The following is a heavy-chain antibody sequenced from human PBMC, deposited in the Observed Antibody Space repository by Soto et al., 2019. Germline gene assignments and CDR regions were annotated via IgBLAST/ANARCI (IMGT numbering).Heavy chain of an antibody. CDR2: IHSGGTT. D-gene: IGHD1-26*01. J-gene: IGHJ4*02. V-gene: IGHV4-30-4*01. CDR1: GASISNGYYS. Sequence: QVQLQEPGPRLVEPSHTLSLTCTVSGASISNGYYSWSWIRQSPGTGLEWIGHIHSGGTTYSNPSLKSRLTISVDMSKNQFSLKLSSLTASYRAVYYCARGPSGDKVDYWGQGTLVTVSS. CDR3: ARGPSGDKVDY.